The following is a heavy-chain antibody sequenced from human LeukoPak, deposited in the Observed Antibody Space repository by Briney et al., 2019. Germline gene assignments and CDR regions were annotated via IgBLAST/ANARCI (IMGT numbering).Heavy chain of an antibody. CDR2: INPDSGFT. D-gene: IGHD3-16*01. CDR1: GYKFTNDY. Sequence: ASVKVSCKASGYKFTNDYMHWVRQAPGQGREFMGWINPDSGFTNYAQKFKGRVTMTRDTSISTAYLEVRSLTSDDTAVYYCAPTAEAYTSWWKVWGQGTLVTVSS. CDR3: APTAEAYTSWWKV. J-gene: IGHJ4*02. V-gene: IGHV1-2*02.